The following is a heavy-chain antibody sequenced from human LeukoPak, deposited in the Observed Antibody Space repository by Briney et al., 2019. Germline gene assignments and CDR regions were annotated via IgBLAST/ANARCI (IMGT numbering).Heavy chain of an antibody. CDR3: ARPSYYYGSGSPDYYYYYMDV. V-gene: IGHV1-2*02. CDR2: INPNSGGT. CDR1: GYTFTGYY. J-gene: IGHJ6*03. D-gene: IGHD3-10*01. Sequence: ASVKVSCKASGYTFTGYYMHWVRQAPGQGLEWMGWINPNSGGTNYAQKFQGRVTMTRDTSISTAYMELSRLRSDDTAVYYCARPSYYYGSGSPDYYYYYMDVWGKGTTVTISS.